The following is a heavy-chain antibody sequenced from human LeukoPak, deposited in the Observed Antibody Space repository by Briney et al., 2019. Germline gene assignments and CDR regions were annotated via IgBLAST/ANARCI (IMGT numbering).Heavy chain of an antibody. J-gene: IGHJ4*02. CDR2: IIPILGIA. CDR3: ARAGIAAADLLFDY. D-gene: IGHD6-13*01. V-gene: IGHV1-69*04. Sequence: SVKVSCKASGGTFSSYAISWVRQAPGQGLEWMGRIIPILGIANYAQKFQGRVTITADKSTSTAYMELSSLRSEDTAVYYCARAGIAAADLLFDYWGQGTLVTVSS. CDR1: GGTFSSYA.